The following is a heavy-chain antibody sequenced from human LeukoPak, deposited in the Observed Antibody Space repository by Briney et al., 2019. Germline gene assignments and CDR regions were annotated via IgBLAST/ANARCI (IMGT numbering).Heavy chain of an antibody. CDR2: IKSKADGGTT. D-gene: IGHD2/OR15-2a*01. CDR3: TTADPVNRS. Sequence: GGSLRLSCAASGLTFNNAWMSWVRQAPGKGLEWVGRIKSKADGGTTDYAAPVKGRFTIPRDDSKNTVYLQMNSLKIEDTAMYYCTTADPVNRSWGQGTLVTVSS. J-gene: IGHJ4*02. V-gene: IGHV3-15*01. CDR1: GLTFNNAW.